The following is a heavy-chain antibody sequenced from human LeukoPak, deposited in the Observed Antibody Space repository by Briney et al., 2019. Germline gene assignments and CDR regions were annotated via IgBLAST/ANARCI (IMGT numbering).Heavy chain of an antibody. Sequence: NPSETLSLTCTVSGGSISSGSYYWSWIRQPAGKGLEWIGRIYTSGSTNYNPSLKSRVTISVDTSKNQFSLKLSSVTAADTAMYYCARDNEVAARSFDYWGQGTLVTVSS. CDR1: GGSISSGSYY. CDR2: IYTSGST. J-gene: IGHJ4*02. V-gene: IGHV4-61*02. CDR3: ARDNEVAARSFDY. D-gene: IGHD6-6*01.